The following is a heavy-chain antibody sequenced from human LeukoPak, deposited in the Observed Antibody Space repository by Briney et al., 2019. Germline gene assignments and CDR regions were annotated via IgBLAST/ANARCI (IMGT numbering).Heavy chain of an antibody. J-gene: IGHJ3*02. D-gene: IGHD3-3*01. CDR3: ASFYDFWSGYLTGAFDI. V-gene: IGHV1-2*02. Sequence: ASAKVSCKASGYTFTGYYMHWVRQAPGQGLEWMGWINPNSGGTNYAQKFQGRVTMTRDTSISTAYMELSRLRSDDTAVYYCASFYDFWSGYLTGAFDIWGQGTMVTVSS. CDR1: GYTFTGYY. CDR2: INPNSGGT.